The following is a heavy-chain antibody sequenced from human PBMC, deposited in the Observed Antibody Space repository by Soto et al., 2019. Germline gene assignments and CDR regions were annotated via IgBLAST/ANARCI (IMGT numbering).Heavy chain of an antibody. D-gene: IGHD6-19*01. CDR3: ARAGGWYVPDY. J-gene: IGHJ4*02. V-gene: IGHV1-3*05. Sequence: QVQLVQSGAEEKKPGASVKVSCKASGYTFTSYAMHWVRQAPGQRLEWMGWINAGNGNTKYSQKFQGRVTITSDTSASTAYMELSSLRSEDTAVYYCARAGGWYVPDYWGQGTLVTVSS. CDR1: GYTFTSYA. CDR2: INAGNGNT.